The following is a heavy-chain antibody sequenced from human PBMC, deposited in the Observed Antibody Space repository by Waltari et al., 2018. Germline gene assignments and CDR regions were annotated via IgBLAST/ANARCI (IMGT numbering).Heavy chain of an antibody. CDR2: INTNTGNP. V-gene: IGHV7-4-1*02. Sequence: QVQLVQSGSELKKPGASVKVSCKASGYTFTSYAMNWVRQAPGQGLEWMGWINTNTGNPTYAQGFTGRFVFSLDTSVSTAYLQISSLKAEDTAVYYCARGGQRIVMVVAATPDWYFDLWGRGTLVTVSS. CDR1: GYTFTSYA. J-gene: IGHJ2*01. D-gene: IGHD2-15*01. CDR3: ARGGQRIVMVVAATPDWYFDL.